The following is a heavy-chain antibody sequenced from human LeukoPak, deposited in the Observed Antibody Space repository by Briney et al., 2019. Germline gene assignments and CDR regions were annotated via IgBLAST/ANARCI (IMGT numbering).Heavy chain of an antibody. Sequence: GGSLRLSCAASGFTFSSYAMSWVRQAPGKGLEWVSAISGSGGSTYYADSVKGRFTISRDNSKNTLYLQMNSLRAEDMAVYYCAKYRIVGASLPHFDYWGQGTLVTVSS. CDR2: ISGSGGST. V-gene: IGHV3-23*01. CDR3: AKYRIVGASLPHFDY. CDR1: GFTFSSYA. D-gene: IGHD1-26*01. J-gene: IGHJ4*02.